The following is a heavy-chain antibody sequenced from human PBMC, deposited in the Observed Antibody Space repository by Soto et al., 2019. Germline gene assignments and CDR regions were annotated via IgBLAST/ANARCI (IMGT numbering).Heavy chain of an antibody. J-gene: IGHJ5*02. CDR3: VRDGTKTLRDWFDT. CDR2: IYATGTT. CDR1: GASISGSY. D-gene: IGHD1-1*01. V-gene: IGHV4-4*07. Sequence: KPSETLSLTCTVSGASISGSYWSWIRKSAGKGLEWIGRIYATGTTDYNPSLKSRVMMSVDTSKKQFSLKLRSVTAADTAVYYCVRDGTKTLRDWFDTWGQGISVTVSS.